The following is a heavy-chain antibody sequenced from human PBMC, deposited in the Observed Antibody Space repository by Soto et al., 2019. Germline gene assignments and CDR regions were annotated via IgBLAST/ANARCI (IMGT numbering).Heavy chain of an antibody. CDR2: ISGSGGST. Sequence: GGSLSLSCAASGFTFSSYAMSWVRQAPGKGLEWVSAISGSGGSTYYADTVKGRFTISRDNSKNTLYLQMNSLRAEDTAVYYCAKEVTMIVVVPDYWGQGTLVTVSS. V-gene: IGHV3-23*01. CDR3: AKEVTMIVVVPDY. CDR1: GFTFSSYA. J-gene: IGHJ4*02. D-gene: IGHD3-22*01.